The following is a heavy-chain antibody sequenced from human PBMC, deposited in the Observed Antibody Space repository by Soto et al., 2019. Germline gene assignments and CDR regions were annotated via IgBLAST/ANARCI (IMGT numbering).Heavy chain of an antibody. Sequence: SETLSLTCTVSGGSISSYYWSWIRQPPGKGLEWIRYIYYSGSTNYNPSLKSRVTISVHTSKNQFSLKLSSVTAADTAVYYCARVKGYCSSTSCPAGVDAFDIWGQGTMVTVSS. CDR1: GGSISSYY. CDR3: ARVKGYCSSTSCPAGVDAFDI. CDR2: IYYSGST. J-gene: IGHJ3*02. V-gene: IGHV4-59*01. D-gene: IGHD2-2*01.